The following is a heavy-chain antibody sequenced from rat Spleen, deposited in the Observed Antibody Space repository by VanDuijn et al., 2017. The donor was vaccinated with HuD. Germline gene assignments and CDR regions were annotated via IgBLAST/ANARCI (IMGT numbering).Heavy chain of an antibody. CDR1: GFSLTSYN. D-gene: IGHD1-11*01. J-gene: IGHJ3*01. CDR2: IRNTGGT. CDR3: ARGRDGGYSEAWFAY. V-gene: IGHV2-41*01. Sequence: QVQLKESGPGLVQPSQTLSLTCTVAGFSLTSYNVHWVRQPPGKGLEWMGVIRNTGGTRYNSAPKSRLSIRKDTSKSKVFLKMNRLQTEDTATYYCARGRDGGYSEAWFAYWGQGTLVTVSS.